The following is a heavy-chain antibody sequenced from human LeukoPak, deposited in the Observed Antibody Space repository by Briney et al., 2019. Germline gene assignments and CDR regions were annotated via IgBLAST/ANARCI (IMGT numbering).Heavy chain of an antibody. CDR1: GGTFRSSA. D-gene: IGHD1-26*01. Sequence: GASVKVSCEASGGTFRSSAISWVRQAPGQGLEWMGGVIPIFGTENFVQKFQGRVTITTDESTSTAYMGLSSLRSEDTAVYYCARAGDTGSGTYYFDSWGQGTLVTVSS. CDR3: ARAGDTGSGTYYFDS. J-gene: IGHJ4*02. V-gene: IGHV1-69*05. CDR2: VIPIFGTE.